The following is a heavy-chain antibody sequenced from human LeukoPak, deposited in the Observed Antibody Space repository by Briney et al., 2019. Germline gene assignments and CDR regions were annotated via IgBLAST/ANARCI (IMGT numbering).Heavy chain of an antibody. CDR3: ARDTRVTDEGGY. V-gene: IGHV4-59*12. CDR1: GGSISSYY. J-gene: IGHJ4*02. Sequence: SETLSLTCTVSGGSISSYYWSWIRQPPGKGLEWIGYIYYSGSTYYNPSLKSRVTISVDTSKNQFSLKLSSVTAADTAVYYCARDTRVTDEGGYWGQGTLVTVSS. CDR2: IYYSGST. D-gene: IGHD2-21*02.